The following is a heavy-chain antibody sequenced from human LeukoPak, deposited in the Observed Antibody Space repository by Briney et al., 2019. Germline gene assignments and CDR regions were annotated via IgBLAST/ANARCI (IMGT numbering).Heavy chain of an antibody. CDR1: GGSFSGYY. CDR3: ARVDDDYVWGSPVLVY. V-gene: IGHV4-34*01. CDR2: INHRGST. J-gene: IGHJ4*02. Sequence: SETLSLTCALYGGSFSGYYWSWIRQPPGKGREWIGEINHRGSTNYNPPRKGRVTISVDTSKNQFSLKLSSVTAADTAVYYCARVDDDYVWGSPVLVYWGQGTLVTVSS. D-gene: IGHD3-16*01.